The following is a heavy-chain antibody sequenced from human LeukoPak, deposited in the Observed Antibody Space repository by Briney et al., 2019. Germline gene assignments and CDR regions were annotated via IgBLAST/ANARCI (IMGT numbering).Heavy chain of an antibody. V-gene: IGHV7-4-1*02. CDR3: ARGRGSGSYFRSEYYYYGMDV. CDR1: GYTFTGYY. CDR2: INTNTGNP. Sequence: GASVKVSCKASGYTFTGYYMHWVRQAPGQGLEWVGWINTNTGNPTYAQGFTGRFVFSLDTSVSTAYLQISSLKAEDTAVYYCARGRGSGSYFRSEYYYYGMDVWGQGTTVTVSS. D-gene: IGHD3-10*01. J-gene: IGHJ6*02.